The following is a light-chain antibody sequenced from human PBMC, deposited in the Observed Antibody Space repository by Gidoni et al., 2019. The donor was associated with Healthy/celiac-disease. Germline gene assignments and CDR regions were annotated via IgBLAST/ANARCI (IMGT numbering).Light chain of an antibody. CDR2: DAS. CDR3: QQRSNWPRLT. J-gene: IGKJ4*01. CDR1: QSVSSY. V-gene: IGKV3-11*01. Sequence: EIVLKQSPATLSVSPGERATLSCRASQSVSSYLAWYQQKPGQAPRLLIYDASNRATCIPARFSGSGSGTDFTLTISSLEPEDFAVYYCQQRSNWPRLTFGGGTKVEIK.